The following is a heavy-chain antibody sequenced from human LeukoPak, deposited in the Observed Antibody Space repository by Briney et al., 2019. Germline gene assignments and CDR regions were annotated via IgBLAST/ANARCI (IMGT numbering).Heavy chain of an antibody. CDR2: ISSSSSYI. J-gene: IGHJ4*02. D-gene: IGHD2-15*01. Sequence: KPGGSLRLSCAASGFTFSSYSMNWVRQAPGKGLEWVSSISSSSSYIYCADSVKGRFTISRDNAKNSLYLQMNSLRAEDTAVYYCARDRDPLTLLGDYFDYWGQGTLVTVSS. V-gene: IGHV3-21*01. CDR1: GFTFSSYS. CDR3: ARDRDPLTLLGDYFDY.